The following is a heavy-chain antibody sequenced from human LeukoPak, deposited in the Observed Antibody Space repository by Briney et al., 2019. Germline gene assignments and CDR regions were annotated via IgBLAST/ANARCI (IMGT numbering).Heavy chain of an antibody. CDR3: ASMGYYYDSSGYYRY. J-gene: IGHJ4*02. CDR1: GFTFSDYY. D-gene: IGHD3-22*01. CDR2: ISSSGSTI. Sequence: GGSLRLSCVASGFTFSDYYMSWIRQAPGKGLEWVSYISSSGSTIYYADSVKGRFTISRDNAKNSLYLQMNSLRAEDTAVYYCASMGYYYDSSGYYRYWGQGTLVTVSS. V-gene: IGHV3-11*01.